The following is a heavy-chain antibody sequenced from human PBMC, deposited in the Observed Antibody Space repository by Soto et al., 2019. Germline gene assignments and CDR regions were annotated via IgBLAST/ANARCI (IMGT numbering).Heavy chain of an antibody. CDR1: GFSVTDHY. CDR2: LYTGGSA. Sequence: HPGGSLRLSCAASGFSVTDHYMTWVRQAPGKGLEWVSVLYTGGSAYYGDSVKGRFTISRDSSTNTLYLQMNSLKVGDTAFYFCARSFNDWTNYFDYWSEGTLVTVYS. V-gene: IGHV3-53*01. D-gene: IGHD3-9*01. CDR3: ARSFNDWTNYFDY. J-gene: IGHJ4*02.